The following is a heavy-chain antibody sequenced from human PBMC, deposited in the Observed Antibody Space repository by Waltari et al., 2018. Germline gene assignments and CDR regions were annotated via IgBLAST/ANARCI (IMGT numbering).Heavy chain of an antibody. Sequence: EVQLVESGGGLVKPGGSLRLSCAASGFTFSNAWMSWVRQAPGKGLEWVGRIKSKTDGGTTDYAAPVKGRFTIARDDSKNTRYLQMNSLKTEDTAVYYCTTRRIMITFGGWGQGTMVTVSS. D-gene: IGHD3-16*01. CDR1: GFTFSNAW. J-gene: IGHJ3*01. V-gene: IGHV3-15*01. CDR3: TTRRIMITFGG. CDR2: IKSKTDGGTT.